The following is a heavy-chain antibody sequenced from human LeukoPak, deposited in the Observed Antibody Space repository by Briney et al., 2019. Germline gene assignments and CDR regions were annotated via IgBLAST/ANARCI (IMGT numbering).Heavy chain of an antibody. D-gene: IGHD3-16*01. CDR2: INEDETGK. Sequence: GGSLRLSCTGSGFSVSNFWMAWVRQAPGKGLEWVANINEDETGKYYVDSVKGRFTISRDNAKNSLFLQMNSVRVEDTAVYYRATDAFSYPNTWGQGTQVTVSS. V-gene: IGHV3-7*01. J-gene: IGHJ5*02. CDR1: GFSVSNFW. CDR3: ATDAFSYPNT.